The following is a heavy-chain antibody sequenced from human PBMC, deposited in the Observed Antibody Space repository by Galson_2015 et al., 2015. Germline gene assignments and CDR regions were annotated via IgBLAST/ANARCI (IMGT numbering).Heavy chain of an antibody. CDR3: ATLFGYYDSSGYYYDYYYYGMDV. V-gene: IGHV3-30*03. J-gene: IGHJ6*02. D-gene: IGHD3-22*01. CDR1: GFTFSSYG. CDR2: ISYDGSNK. Sequence: SLRLSCAASGFTFSSYGMHWVRQAPGKGLEWVAVISYDGSNKYCADSVKGRFTISRDNSKNTLYLQMNSLRAEDTAVYYCATLFGYYDSSGYYYDYYYYGMDVWGQGTTVTVSS.